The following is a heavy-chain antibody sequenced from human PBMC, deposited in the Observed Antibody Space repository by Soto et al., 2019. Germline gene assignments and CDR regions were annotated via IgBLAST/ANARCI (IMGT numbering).Heavy chain of an antibody. V-gene: IGHV3-33*01. D-gene: IGHD6-19*01. J-gene: IGHJ2*01. CDR1: GFTFSSYG. CDR2: IWYDGSNK. Sequence: GGSLRLSCAASGFTFSSYGMHWVRQAPGKGLEWVAVIWYDGSNKYYADSVKGRFTISRDNSKNTLYLQMNSLRAEDTAVYYCASQKYSSIFSDPTWYFDLWGRGTLVTVSS. CDR3: ASQKYSSIFSDPTWYFDL.